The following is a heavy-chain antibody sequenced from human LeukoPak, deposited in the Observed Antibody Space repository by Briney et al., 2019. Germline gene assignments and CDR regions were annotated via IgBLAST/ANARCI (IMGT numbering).Heavy chain of an antibody. CDR3: ARWRRLDY. CDR2: IDPSDSYT. CDR1: GYSFTSFW. V-gene: IGHV5-10-1*01. J-gene: IGHJ4*02. Sequence: GESLKISCKGAGYSFTSFWINWVRQMPGKGLEWMGRIDPSDSYTNYSPSFQGHVTISADKSISTAYLQWSSLKASDTAIYYCARWRRLDYWGQGTLVTVSP.